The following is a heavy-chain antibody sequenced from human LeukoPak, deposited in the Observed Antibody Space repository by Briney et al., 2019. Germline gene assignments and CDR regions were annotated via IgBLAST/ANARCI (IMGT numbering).Heavy chain of an antibody. D-gene: IGHD5-18*01. CDR3: ARGDVDTAMVPFDY. Sequence: GGSLRLSCAASGFTFSSYSMNWVRQAPGKGLEWVSSINSGSSKIYYADSVKGRFTISRDNAKNSLYLQMNSLRAEDTAVYYCARGDVDTAMVPFDYWGQGTLVTVSS. CDR2: INSGSSKI. CDR1: GFTFSSYS. J-gene: IGHJ4*02. V-gene: IGHV3-21*01.